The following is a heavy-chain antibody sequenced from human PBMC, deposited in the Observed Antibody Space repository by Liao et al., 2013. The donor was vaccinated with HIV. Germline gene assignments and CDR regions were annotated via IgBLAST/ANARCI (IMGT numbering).Heavy chain of an antibody. CDR1: GGSLNSGGTS. D-gene: IGHD2-2*01. J-gene: IGHJ4*02. V-gene: IGHV4-30-4*07. Sequence: QVQLQESGSRLVKPSQTLSLTCTVSGGSLNSGGTSWSWIRQPPGKGLELIGYIYFSGSTYYNPSLKSRVTISVDTSKNHFSLKLSSVTAADTAVYYCARGPRRYQLLSGIDFWGQGTLVTVSS. CDR3: ARGPRRYQLLSGIDF. CDR2: IYFSGST.